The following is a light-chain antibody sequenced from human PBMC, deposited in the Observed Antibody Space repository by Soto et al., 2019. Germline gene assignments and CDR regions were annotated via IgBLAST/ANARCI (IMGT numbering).Light chain of an antibody. J-gene: IGKJ3*01. V-gene: IGKV3-20*01. CDR1: QSVSRNY. CDR3: QQYGSSPFT. Sequence: EIVLTQSPGTLSLSPGERGTLSCRASQSVSRNYLTWYQQKPGQAPRLLIYAASSRATGIPARFSGSGSGTDFTLTISRLEPEDFAVYYCQQYGSSPFTFGPGTKVDIK. CDR2: AAS.